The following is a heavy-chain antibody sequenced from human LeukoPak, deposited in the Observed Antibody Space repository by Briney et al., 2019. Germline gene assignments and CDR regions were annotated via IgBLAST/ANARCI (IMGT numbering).Heavy chain of an antibody. V-gene: IGHV3-49*03. D-gene: IGHD4-17*01. CDR2: IRSKAYGGTT. CDR1: GFTFGDYA. Sequence: GGSLRLSCTASGFTFGDYAMSWFRQAPGKGLEWVGFIRSKAYGGTTEYAASVKGRFTISRDDSKSIAYLQMNSLKTEDTAVHYCTRDLYYGDYGYGYWGQGTLVTVSS. J-gene: IGHJ4*02. CDR3: TRDLYYGDYGYGY.